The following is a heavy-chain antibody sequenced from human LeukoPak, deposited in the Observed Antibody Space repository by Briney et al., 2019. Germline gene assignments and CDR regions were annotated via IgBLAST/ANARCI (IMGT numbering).Heavy chain of an antibody. J-gene: IGHJ3*02. V-gene: IGHV1-2*02. CDR2: INPNNGGT. D-gene: IGHD3-10*01. CDR3: ARGFVVRGVSPIRPPLSGAFHI. CDR1: GDTFSDYY. Sequence: ASVKVSCKASGDTFSDYYAHWVRQAPGQGLEWMGWINPNNGGTNYAQKFQGRVTMTRDTSISTAYMDLSGLRSDDTAVYYCARGFVVRGVSPIRPPLSGAFHIWGQGTMVTVSS.